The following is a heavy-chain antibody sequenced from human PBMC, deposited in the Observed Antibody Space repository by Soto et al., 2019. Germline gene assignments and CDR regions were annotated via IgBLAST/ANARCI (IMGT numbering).Heavy chain of an antibody. CDR3: AEGESHTPFGRDPPIYH. CDR2: ISGNGGTT. V-gene: IGHV3-23*01. D-gene: IGHD3-3*01. Sequence: EVQLLESGGGLVQPGGSLSLSCAASGFTFNSYAMSWVRQAPGKGLEWVSLISGNGGTTNYADSVKGRFTISRDNSKKKTDPEKDKPRAGGTAGKYWAEGESHTPFGRDPPIYHRGQGTLVTVSS. J-gene: IGHJ4*02. CDR1: GFTFNSYA.